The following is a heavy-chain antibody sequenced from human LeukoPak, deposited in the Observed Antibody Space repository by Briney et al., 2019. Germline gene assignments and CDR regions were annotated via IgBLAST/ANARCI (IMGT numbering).Heavy chain of an antibody. CDR2: ISYDGSNK. CDR1: GFTFSSYG. D-gene: IGHD6-19*01. V-gene: IGHV3-30*03. CDR3: AITYSSGWYRHFQH. Sequence: GGSLRLSCAGSGFTFSSYGMHWVRQAPGKGLEWVAVISYDGSNKYYADSVKGRFTISRDNSKNTLYLQMNSLRAEDTAVYYCAITYSSGWYRHFQHWGQGTLVTVSS. J-gene: IGHJ1*01.